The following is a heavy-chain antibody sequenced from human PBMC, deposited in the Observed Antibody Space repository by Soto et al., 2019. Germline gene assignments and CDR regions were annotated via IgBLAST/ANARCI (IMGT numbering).Heavy chain of an antibody. Sequence: GGSLRLSCAASGFTFSSYWMSWVRQAPGKGLEWVANIKQDGSEKYYVDSVKGRFTISRDNAKNSLYLQMNSLRAEDTAVYYCARTPRRGSVRGVIDYWGQGTLVTVSS. J-gene: IGHJ4*02. CDR2: IKQDGSEK. CDR1: GFTFSSYW. V-gene: IGHV3-7*01. D-gene: IGHD3-10*01. CDR3: ARTPRRGSVRGVIDY.